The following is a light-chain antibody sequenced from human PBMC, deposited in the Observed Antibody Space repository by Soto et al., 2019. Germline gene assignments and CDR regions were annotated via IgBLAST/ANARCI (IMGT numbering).Light chain of an antibody. V-gene: IGLV2-23*03. Sequence: QSALTQPASVSGSPGQSITISCTGTRSDVGSYNLVSWYQQHPGKAPKLMIYEGSKRPSGVSNRFSGSKSGNTASLTISGLQAEDEADYYCCSYAGSSTFVVVFGGGTKVTVL. CDR1: RSDVGSYNL. CDR2: EGS. J-gene: IGLJ2*01. CDR3: CSYAGSSTFVVV.